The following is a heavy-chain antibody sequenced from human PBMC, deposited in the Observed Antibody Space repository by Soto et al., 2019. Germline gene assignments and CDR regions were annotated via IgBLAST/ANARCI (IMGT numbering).Heavy chain of an antibody. J-gene: IGHJ4*02. V-gene: IGHV3-23*01. D-gene: IGHD3-16*02. Sequence: EVQLLESGGGLVQPGGSLRLSCAASGFAFSSYAMSWVRQAPGKGLEWVSSISGSTSGTYYADAVKGRFTISRDNSNNTLYLQMNSLSAEDTAVYYCAKDRGCIDPFDYWGQGALVTVSS. CDR2: ISGSTSGT. CDR1: GFAFSSYA. CDR3: AKDRGCIDPFDY.